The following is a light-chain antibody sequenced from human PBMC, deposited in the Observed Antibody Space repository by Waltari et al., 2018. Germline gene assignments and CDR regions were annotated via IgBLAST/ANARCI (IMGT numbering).Light chain of an antibody. CDR1: SRAVGASNY. J-gene: IGLJ1*01. V-gene: IGLV2-14*03. CDR2: DVS. CDR3: SSYTSSSSYV. Sequence: QSALTQPASVSGSPGQSITISCTGTSRAVGASNYVSWYHQRPGKAPKLIIYDVSKRPSGASNRFSGSKSGNTASLTISGLQAEDEADYYCSSYTSSSSYVFGTGTKVTVL.